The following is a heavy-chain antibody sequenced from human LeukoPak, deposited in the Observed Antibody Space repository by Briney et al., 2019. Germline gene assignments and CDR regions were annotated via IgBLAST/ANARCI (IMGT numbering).Heavy chain of an antibody. Sequence: PGGSLRLSCAASGFTSSTYWMSWVRQAPGKGLEWVANIKQDGSEKNYVDSVKGRFTISRDNAKNSLYLQMNSLRAEDTAVYYCAKDDYYDSTGYFRHWGQGTLVTVSS. CDR1: GFTSSTYW. V-gene: IGHV3-7*05. J-gene: IGHJ1*01. CDR2: IKQDGSEK. D-gene: IGHD3-22*01. CDR3: AKDDYYDSTGYFRH.